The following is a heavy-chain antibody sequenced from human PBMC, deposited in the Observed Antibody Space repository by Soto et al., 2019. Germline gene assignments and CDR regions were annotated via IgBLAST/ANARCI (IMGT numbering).Heavy chain of an antibody. CDR3: ARDGLAARPTRESPMDV. V-gene: IGHV1-69*01. Sequence: QVQLVQSGAEVKKPGSSVKVSCKASGGTFSSYAISWVRQAPGQGLEWMGGIIPIFGTANYAQKFQGRVTITADESTSTAYMELSSLRSGDTAVYYCARDGLAARPTRESPMDVWGQGTTVTVSS. CDR1: GGTFSSYA. D-gene: IGHD6-6*01. CDR2: IIPIFGTA. J-gene: IGHJ6*02.